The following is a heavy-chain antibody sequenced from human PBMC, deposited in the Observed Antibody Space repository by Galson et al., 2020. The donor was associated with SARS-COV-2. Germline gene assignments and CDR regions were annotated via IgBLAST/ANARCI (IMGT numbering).Heavy chain of an antibody. V-gene: IGHV4-59*01. CDR2: FSYTGST. Sequence: SETLSLTCTVSGGSIRGYSWTWIRQSPGKGLEWLGYFSYTGSTKYNPSLYSRVTISIDTSKNHFSLDLNSVTTADTAVYYCAKIASSDPYVGSHASWFFDLWGRGILVTVSS. CDR3: AKIASSDPYVGSHASWFFDL. J-gene: IGHJ2*01. CDR1: GGSIRGYS. D-gene: IGHD1-26*01.